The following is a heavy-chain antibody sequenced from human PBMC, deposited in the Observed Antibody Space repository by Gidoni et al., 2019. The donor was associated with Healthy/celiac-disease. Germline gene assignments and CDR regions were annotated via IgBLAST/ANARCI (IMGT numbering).Heavy chain of an antibody. V-gene: IGHV2-5*02. D-gene: IGHD3-22*01. Sequence: QITLKESGPTLVKPPQTLTLTCTFSGFSLSTNGVGVGWIRQPPGKALEWLALIFWDDDKRYSPSLKSRLTITKDTSKNQVVLTMTNMDPVDTASYYCAHSFYYDSSGHYGRGVWFDPWGQGTLVTVSS. J-gene: IGHJ5*02. CDR3: AHSFYYDSSGHYGRGVWFDP. CDR1: GFSLSTNGVG. CDR2: IFWDDDK.